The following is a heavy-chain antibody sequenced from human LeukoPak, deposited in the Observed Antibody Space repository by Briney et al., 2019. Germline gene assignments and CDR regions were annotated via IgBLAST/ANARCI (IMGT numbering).Heavy chain of an antibody. CDR1: GDSFSSNSAA. CDR3: ARIVDYYGSGSYINWFDP. CDR2: TYYRSKWYN. J-gene: IGHJ5*02. D-gene: IGHD3-10*01. Sequence: SQTLSLTCAISGDSFSSNSAAWNWIRQSPSRGLEWLGRTYYRSKWYNDYAVSVKSRITINPDTSKNQFSLQLNSVTPEDTAVYYCARIVDYYGSGSYINWFDPWGQGTLVTDSS. V-gene: IGHV6-1*01.